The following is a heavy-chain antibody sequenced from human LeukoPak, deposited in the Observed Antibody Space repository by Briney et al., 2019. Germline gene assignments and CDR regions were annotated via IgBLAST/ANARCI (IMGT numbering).Heavy chain of an antibody. Sequence: SETLSLTCTVSGGSISSGDYYSRWIRHPPRNGLEWIGYIYYSGSTYYYPSLKSRFTISVDTSKNHFSLKLSSVTAADTAVYYCAREGYDSSGSTHWGQGTLVTASS. CDR1: GGSISSGDYY. CDR3: AREGYDSSGSTH. V-gene: IGHV4-30-4*01. D-gene: IGHD3-22*01. CDR2: IYYSGST. J-gene: IGHJ4*02.